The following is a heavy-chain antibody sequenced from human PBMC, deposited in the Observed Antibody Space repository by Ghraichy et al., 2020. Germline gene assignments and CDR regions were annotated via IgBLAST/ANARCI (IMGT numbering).Heavy chain of an antibody. CDR2: TYYGSKWYT. CDR1: GDSVSSNSTT. CDR3: ARGVRKLGIGLPYWYFDL. V-gene: IGHV6-1*01. D-gene: IGHD7-27*01. Sequence: SQTLSLTCAISGDSVSSNSTTWNWIRQSPSRGLEWLGRTYYGSKWYTDYAVSVKSRITINPDTSKSQFSLQLNSVTPEDTAVYYCARGVRKLGIGLPYWYFDLWGRGTLVTVSS. J-gene: IGHJ2*01.